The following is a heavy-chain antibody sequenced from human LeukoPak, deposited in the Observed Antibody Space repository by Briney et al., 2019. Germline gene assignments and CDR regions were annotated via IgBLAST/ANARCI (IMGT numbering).Heavy chain of an antibody. CDR2: ISNSGSYR. J-gene: IGHJ4*02. V-gene: IGHV3-21*01. D-gene: IGHD5-12*01. CDR1: GFTFSSYS. CDR3: VRHLAFLSVATSFGY. Sequence: GGSLRLSCAASGFTFSSYSMNWVRQAPGKGLEWVSSISNSGSYRYYADSVKGRFTISRDNAKNSLYLQMNSLRAEDTAVYYCVRHLAFLSVATSFGYWGQGALVTVSS.